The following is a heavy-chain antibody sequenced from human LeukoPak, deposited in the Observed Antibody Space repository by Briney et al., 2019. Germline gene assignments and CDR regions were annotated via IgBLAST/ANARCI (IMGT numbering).Heavy chain of an antibody. V-gene: IGHV1-2*02. J-gene: IGHJ4*02. CDR2: INPNSGDT. CDR1: GYTFTAYY. D-gene: IGHD6-19*01. CDR3: ARDDSIAVAGPDY. Sequence: ASVKASCKASGYTFTAYYMHWVRQAPGQGLEWMGWINPNSGDTNYAQKFQGRVTMTRDTSISTAYMELSSLRSDDTAVYYCARDDSIAVAGPDYWGQGALVTVSS.